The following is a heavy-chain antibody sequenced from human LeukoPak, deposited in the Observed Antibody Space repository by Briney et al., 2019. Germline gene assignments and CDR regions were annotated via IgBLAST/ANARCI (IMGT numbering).Heavy chain of an antibody. D-gene: IGHD6-19*01. CDR1: GGSISSSSYY. Sequence: SETLSLTCTVSGGSISSSSYYWGWIRQPPGKGLEWIGSIYYSGSTYYNPSLKSRVTISVDTSKNQFSLKLSSVTAADTAVYYCARDCGGGSGWPALDYWGQGTLVTVSS. J-gene: IGHJ4*02. CDR2: IYYSGST. V-gene: IGHV4-39*07. CDR3: ARDCGGGSGWPALDY.